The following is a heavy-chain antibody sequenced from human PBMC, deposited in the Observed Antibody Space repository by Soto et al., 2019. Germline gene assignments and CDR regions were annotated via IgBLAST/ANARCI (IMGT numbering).Heavy chain of an antibody. Sequence: SEPLAPTRASSDGSIIDSIYSCGWIRQPPGKGLEWIGYIYHSGSTYYNPSLKSRVTISVDRSKNQFSLKLSSVTAADTAVYYCARVPGPWGQGTLVTVSS. J-gene: IGHJ5*02. CDR3: ARVPGP. D-gene: IGHD7-27*01. CDR1: DGSIIDSIYS. CDR2: IYHSGST. V-gene: IGHV4-30-2*01.